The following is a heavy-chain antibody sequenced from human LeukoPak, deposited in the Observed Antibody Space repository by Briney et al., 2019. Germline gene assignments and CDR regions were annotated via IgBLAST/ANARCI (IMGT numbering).Heavy chain of an antibody. CDR2: INHSGST. D-gene: IGHD2-2*01. CDR1: DGSFSGYY. V-gene: IGHV4-34*01. J-gene: IGHJ3*02. Sequence: SETLSLTCAVYDGSFSGYYWSWIRQPPGKGLEWIGEINHSGSTNYNPSLKSRVTISVDTSKNQFSLKLSSVTAADTAVYYCARGSVNYCSSTSCSGAFDIWGQGTMVTVSS. CDR3: ARGSVNYCSSTSCSGAFDI.